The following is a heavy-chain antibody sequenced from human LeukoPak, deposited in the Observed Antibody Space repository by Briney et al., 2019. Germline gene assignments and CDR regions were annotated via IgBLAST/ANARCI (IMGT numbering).Heavy chain of an antibody. V-gene: IGHV3-21*01. Sequence: GGSLRLSCAASGFSFSTSTMNWVRQAPGRGLEWVSSMSSSGSSIYYADSVKGRFTISRDNAKTSLYLQINSLRAEDTAVYYCAKDRAVGRRPLPFQHWGQGTLVTVSS. J-gene: IGHJ1*01. CDR3: AKDRAVGRRPLPFQH. CDR1: GFSFSTST. D-gene: IGHD3-10*01. CDR2: MSSSGSSI.